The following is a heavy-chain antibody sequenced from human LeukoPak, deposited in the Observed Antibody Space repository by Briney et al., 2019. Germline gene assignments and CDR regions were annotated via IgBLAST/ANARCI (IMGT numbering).Heavy chain of an antibody. V-gene: IGHV5-51*01. CDR1: GSSFTSYW. CDR2: INPGDSDT. D-gene: IGHD2-21*01. CDR3: ARHPELLSYFDY. Sequence: GASLKTSCKGSGSSFTSYWIGWVRQLPGKGLECIGIINPGDSDTRYSPSFQGQVTISADKSISTAYLQWSSLKAADTAMYYCARHPELLSYFDYWGQGTLVSVSS. J-gene: IGHJ4*02.